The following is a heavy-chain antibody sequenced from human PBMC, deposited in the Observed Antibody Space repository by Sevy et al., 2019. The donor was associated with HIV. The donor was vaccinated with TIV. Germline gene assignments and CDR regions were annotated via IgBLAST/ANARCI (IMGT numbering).Heavy chain of an antibody. J-gene: IGHJ5*02. V-gene: IGHV3-21*01. CDR3: ARAPDFWSGYYSCWFDP. CDR1: GFTFSSYS. D-gene: IGHD3-3*01. Sequence: GGSLRLSCAASGFTFSSYSMNWVRQAPGKGLEWVSSISSSSSYIYYGDSVKVRFTISRDNAKNSLYLQMNSLRAEDTAVYYCARAPDFWSGYYSCWFDPWGQGTLVTVSS. CDR2: ISSSSSYI.